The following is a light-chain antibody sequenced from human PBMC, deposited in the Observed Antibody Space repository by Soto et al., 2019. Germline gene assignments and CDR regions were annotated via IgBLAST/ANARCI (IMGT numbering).Light chain of an antibody. J-gene: IGKJ5*01. CDR1: QSVSSTY. V-gene: IGKV3-20*01. CDR2: GTS. Sequence: VVLTQSPATLSLSPGERATLSCRSSQSVSSTYLAWDQQQPGQAPRLLMSGTSNRATGTPDRFSGSGSGTDFTLTISRLEPEDFAVYYCQQYGSPPITFGQGTRLEI. CDR3: QQYGSPPIT.